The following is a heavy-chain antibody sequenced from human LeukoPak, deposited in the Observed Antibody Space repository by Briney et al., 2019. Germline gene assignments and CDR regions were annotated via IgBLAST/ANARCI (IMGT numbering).Heavy chain of an antibody. CDR3: ARAGAVTTTFDY. D-gene: IGHD4-17*01. Sequence: PSETLSLTCAVYGGSFSGYYWSWIRQPPGKGLEWIGEINHSGSTNYNPSLKSRVTISVDTSKNQFSLKLSSVTAADTAVYYCARAGAVTTTFDYWGQGTLVTVSS. J-gene: IGHJ4*02. CDR1: GGSFSGYY. CDR2: INHSGST. V-gene: IGHV4-34*01.